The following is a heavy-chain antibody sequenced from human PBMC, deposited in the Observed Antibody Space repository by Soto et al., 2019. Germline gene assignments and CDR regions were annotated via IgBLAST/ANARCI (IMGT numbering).Heavy chain of an antibody. CDR3: ARDLDNSGWFDP. V-gene: IGHV3-53*01. J-gene: IGHJ5*02. Sequence: GGSLRLSCADSGFTVSSNYMSCVRQAPGKGLEWVSVIYSGGSTYYADSVKGRFTISRDNSKNTLYLQMNSLRAEDTAVYYCARDLDNSGWFDPWGQGTLVTRLL. CDR2: IYSGGST. CDR1: GFTVSSNY. D-gene: IGHD2-2*03.